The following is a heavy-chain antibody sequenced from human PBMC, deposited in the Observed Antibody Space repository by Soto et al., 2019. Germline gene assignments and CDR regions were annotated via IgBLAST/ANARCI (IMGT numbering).Heavy chain of an antibody. CDR3: AKERSSGWSFDY. V-gene: IGHV3-23*01. D-gene: IGHD6-19*01. J-gene: IGHJ4*02. CDR2: ISGSGDST. CDR1: GFTFSTYA. Sequence: GGSLRLSSAASGFTFSTYAMNWVRQAPGKGLEWVSGISGSGDSTYYADSVKGRFTVSRDNSKNTLYLQMNSLRAEDTAVFYCAKERSSGWSFDYWGQGTLVTVSS.